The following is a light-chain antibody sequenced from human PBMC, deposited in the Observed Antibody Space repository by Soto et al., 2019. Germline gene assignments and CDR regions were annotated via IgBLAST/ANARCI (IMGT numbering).Light chain of an antibody. J-gene: IGLJ2*01. V-gene: IGLV1-51*01. CDR1: SSNIGNNY. CDR3: GTWDSSLSAGV. CDR2: DNN. Sequence: QSVLTQPPSVSAAPGQKVTISCSGSSSNIGNNYVSWYQQLPGTAPKLLIYDNNIRPSGIPDRFSGSKSGTSATLGITGLQTGDEADYYCGTWDSSLSAGVFGGGTQLTVL.